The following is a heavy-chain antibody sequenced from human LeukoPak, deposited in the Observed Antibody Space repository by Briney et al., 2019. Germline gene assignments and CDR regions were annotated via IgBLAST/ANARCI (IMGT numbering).Heavy chain of an antibody. CDR2: INPNSGGT. Sequence: ASVKVSCKASGYSFNTYYMNWVRQAPGQGLEWMGWINPNSGGTNYAQKFQGRVTMTRDTSISTAYMELSRLRSDDTAVYYCARKRGRITGNPFDYWGQGTLVTVSS. V-gene: IGHV1-2*02. CDR3: ARKRGRITGNPFDY. D-gene: IGHD1-20*01. CDR1: GYSFNTYY. J-gene: IGHJ4*02.